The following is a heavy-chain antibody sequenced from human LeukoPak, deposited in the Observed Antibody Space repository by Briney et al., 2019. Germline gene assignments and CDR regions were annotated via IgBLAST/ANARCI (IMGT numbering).Heavy chain of an antibody. CDR3: ANYYYDSSGYRDY. CDR2: IRYDGSNK. Sequence: SGGSLRLSCAASGFTFSSYGMHWVRQAPGKGLEWVAFIRYDGSNKYYADSVKGRFTISRDNSKNTLYLQMNSLRAEDTAVYYCANYYYDSSGYRDYWGQGTLVTVSS. J-gene: IGHJ4*02. CDR1: GFTFSSYG. V-gene: IGHV3-30*02. D-gene: IGHD3-22*01.